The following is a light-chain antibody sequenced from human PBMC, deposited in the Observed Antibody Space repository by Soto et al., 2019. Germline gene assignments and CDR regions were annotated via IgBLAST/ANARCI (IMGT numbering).Light chain of an antibody. Sequence: DIQMTQSPSSLSASVGDRVTITCRASQSISSYLNWYQQKPGKAPKLLIYAASSLQSGVPSRFSGSGSGTDFTLTISSLQPEDFATYYCQQSHSTLTWTFGQGTRLEIK. J-gene: IGKJ5*01. CDR1: QSISSY. CDR2: AAS. CDR3: QQSHSTLTWT. V-gene: IGKV1-39*01.